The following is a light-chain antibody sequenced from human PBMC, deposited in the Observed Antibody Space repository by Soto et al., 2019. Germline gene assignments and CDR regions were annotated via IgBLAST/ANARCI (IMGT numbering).Light chain of an antibody. CDR1: QSISSS. Sequence: DIQMTQSPSSLSASVGDRVTITCRASQSISSSLNWYRQRPGKAPQLLIYDASTLQSGVPSRFSGSGSWTYFTLTISSLQPEDFAAYHCQQSYSTPRTFGQGTKVEMK. J-gene: IGKJ1*01. CDR3: QQSYSTPRT. V-gene: IGKV1-39*01. CDR2: DAS.